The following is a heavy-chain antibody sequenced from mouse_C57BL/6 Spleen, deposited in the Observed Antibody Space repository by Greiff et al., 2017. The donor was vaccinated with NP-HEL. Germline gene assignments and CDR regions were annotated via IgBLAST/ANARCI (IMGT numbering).Heavy chain of an antibody. D-gene: IGHD1-1*01. CDR2: IYPGSGNT. J-gene: IGHJ2*01. Sequence: VQLQQSGAELVRPGASVKLSCKASGYTFTDYYINWVKQRPGQGLEWIARIYPGSGNTYYNEKFKGKATLTAEKSSSTAYMQLSSLTSEDSAVYFRARELRNYFDYWGQGTTLTVSS. V-gene: IGHV1-76*01. CDR3: ARELRNYFDY. CDR1: GYTFTDYY.